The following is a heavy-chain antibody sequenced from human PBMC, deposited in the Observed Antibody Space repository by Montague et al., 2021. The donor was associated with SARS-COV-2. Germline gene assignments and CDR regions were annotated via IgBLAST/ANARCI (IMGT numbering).Heavy chain of an antibody. V-gene: IGHV4-39*07. J-gene: IGHJ6*02. CDR2: IYYSGST. D-gene: IGHD2-2*01. CDR3: AREKAEYIVVVPAVPLAYGMDV. CDR1: GGSISSSGYY. Sequence: SETLSLTCTVSGGSISSSGYYCGWIRQPPGKGLEWIGSIYYSGSTYYNPSLKSRVTISVDTSKNQFSLKLSSVTAADTAVYYCAREKAEYIVVVPAVPLAYGMDVWGQGTTVTASS.